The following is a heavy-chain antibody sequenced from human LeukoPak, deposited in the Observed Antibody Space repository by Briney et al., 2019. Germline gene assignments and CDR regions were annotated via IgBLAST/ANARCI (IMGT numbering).Heavy chain of an antibody. CDR3: ARGPSYYDSSGYYGLWAF. Sequence: SVKVSCKASGGTFSSYAISWVRQAPGQGLEWMGGIIPIFGTANYAQKFQGRVTITADESTSTAYMELSSLRSEDTAVYYCARGPSYYDSSGYYGLWAFWGQGTLVTVSS. J-gene: IGHJ4*02. D-gene: IGHD3-22*01. V-gene: IGHV1-69*01. CDR1: GGTFSSYA. CDR2: IIPIFGTA.